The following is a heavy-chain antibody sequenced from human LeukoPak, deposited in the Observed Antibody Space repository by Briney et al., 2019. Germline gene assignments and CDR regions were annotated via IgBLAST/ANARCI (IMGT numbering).Heavy chain of an antibody. D-gene: IGHD3-10*01. Sequence: GGSLRLSCAASGFTFSSYSMNWVRQAPGKGLEWVSSISSSSSYIYYADSVKGRFTISRDNAKNSLYLQMNSLRAEDTAVYYCARDKTEVGAYYGLIDYWGQGTLVTVPS. CDR3: ARDKTEVGAYYGLIDY. J-gene: IGHJ4*02. CDR2: ISSSSSYI. CDR1: GFTFSSYS. V-gene: IGHV3-21*01.